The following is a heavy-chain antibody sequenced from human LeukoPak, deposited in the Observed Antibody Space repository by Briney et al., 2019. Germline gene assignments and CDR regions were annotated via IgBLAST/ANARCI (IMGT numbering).Heavy chain of an antibody. CDR1: GFTFSSYG. CDR2: ISYDGSNK. Sequence: GGSLRLSCAASGFTFSSYGMHWVRQAPGKGLEWVAIISYDGSNKYYADSVKGRFTISRDNSKNTLYLQINSLRTEDTAVYYCAKIYSRITMVRGIDYWGQGTLVTVSS. CDR3: AKIYSRITMVRGIDY. J-gene: IGHJ4*02. V-gene: IGHV3-30*18. D-gene: IGHD3-10*01.